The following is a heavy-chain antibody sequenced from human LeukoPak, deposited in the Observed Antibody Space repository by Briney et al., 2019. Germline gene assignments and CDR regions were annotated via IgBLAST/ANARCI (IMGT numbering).Heavy chain of an antibody. D-gene: IGHD3-22*01. Sequence: ASVKVSCKASGYTFTGYYMHWVRQAPGQGLEWMGWVNPNSGDTKYAQKFQGRVTMTRDTSISTAYMELSSLRSDDTAVYYCARGHSYYYDSSGYWEDWFDPWGQGTLVTVSS. V-gene: IGHV1-2*02. CDR3: ARGHSYYYDSSGYWEDWFDP. CDR2: VNPNSGDT. J-gene: IGHJ5*02. CDR1: GYTFTGYY.